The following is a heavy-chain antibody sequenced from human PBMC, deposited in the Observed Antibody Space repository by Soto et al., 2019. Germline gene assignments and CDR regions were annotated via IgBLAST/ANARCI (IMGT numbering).Heavy chain of an antibody. J-gene: IGHJ6*02. D-gene: IGHD5-12*01. Sequence: GASVKVSCKASGGTFSSYAISWVRQAPGQGLEWMGGIIPIFGTANYAQKFQGRVTITADESTSTAYMELSSLRSEDTAVYYCARDGLVSGYDVHYYYGMDVWGQGTTVTVSS. V-gene: IGHV1-69*13. CDR1: GGTFSSYA. CDR3: ARDGLVSGYDVHYYYGMDV. CDR2: IIPIFGTA.